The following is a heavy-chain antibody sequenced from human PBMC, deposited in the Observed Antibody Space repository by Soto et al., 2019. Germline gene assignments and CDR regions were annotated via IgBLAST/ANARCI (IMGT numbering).Heavy chain of an antibody. CDR3: PRAGGYDTSGYGRAPFDP. CDR1: GGSISSGGYY. V-gene: IGHV4-31*03. J-gene: IGHJ5*02. D-gene: IGHD3-22*01. Sequence: QVQLQESGPGLVKPSQTLSLTCTVSGGSISSGGYYWSWIRQHPGKGLEWIGYIYYSGSTYYNPSLTRRLPTSVHTSNNQSSLKLSSVPPADTAVYYCPRAGGYDTSGYGRAPFDPWGQGTLVTVSS. CDR2: IYYSGST.